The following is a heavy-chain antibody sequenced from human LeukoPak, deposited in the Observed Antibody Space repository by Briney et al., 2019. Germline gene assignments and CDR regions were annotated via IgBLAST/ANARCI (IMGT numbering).Heavy chain of an antibody. J-gene: IGHJ6*02. V-gene: IGHV4-59*01. CDR3: ARDNWNYGSSMDV. D-gene: IGHD1-7*01. CDR1: GGSISSYY. CDR2: IYYSGST. Sequence: SETLSLTCSVSGGSISSYYWSWIRQPPGKGLEWVGYIYYSGSTNYNPSLKSRVTISVDTSKNQCSLKLSSVTAADTAVYYCARDNWNYGSSMDVWGQGTTVTVSS.